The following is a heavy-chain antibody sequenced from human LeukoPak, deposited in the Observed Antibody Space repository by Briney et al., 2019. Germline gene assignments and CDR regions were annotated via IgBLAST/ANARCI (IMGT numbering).Heavy chain of an antibody. CDR2: INHSGST. Sequence: TSETLSLTCAVYGGSFSGYYWSWIRQPPGKGLEWIGEINHSGSTNYNPSLKSRVTISVDTSKNQFSLKLSSVTAADTAVYYCARDLRGGGYSGSYYYYYYYMDVWGKGTTVTISS. CDR3: ARDLRGGGYSGSYYYYYYYMDV. J-gene: IGHJ6*03. CDR1: GGSFSGYY. D-gene: IGHD1-26*01. V-gene: IGHV4-34*01.